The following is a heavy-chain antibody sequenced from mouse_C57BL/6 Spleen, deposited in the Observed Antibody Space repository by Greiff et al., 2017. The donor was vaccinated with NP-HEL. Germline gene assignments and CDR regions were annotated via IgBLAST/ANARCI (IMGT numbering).Heavy chain of an antibody. V-gene: IGHV1-64*01. CDR1: GYTFTSYW. CDR2: IHPNSGST. J-gene: IGHJ2*01. D-gene: IGHD2-2*01. CDR3: ARNGGEGIYYGYDDYFDY. Sequence: QVQLQQPGAELVKPGASVKLSCKASGYTFTSYWMHWVKQRPGQGLEWIGMIHPNSGSTNYNEKFKSKATLTVDKSSSTAYMQLSSLTSEDSAVYYCARNGGEGIYYGYDDYFDYWGQGTTLTVSS.